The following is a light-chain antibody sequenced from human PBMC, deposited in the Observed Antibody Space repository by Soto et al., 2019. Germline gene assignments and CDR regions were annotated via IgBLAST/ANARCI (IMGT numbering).Light chain of an antibody. V-gene: IGLV2-14*01. CDR2: DVS. J-gene: IGLJ1*01. CDR3: SSYTSSSTPV. Sequence: QSVLTEPASVSGSPGHSITISCTGTSSDVGGYNYVSWYQQHPGKAPKLMIYDVSNRPSGVSNRFSGSKSGNTASLTISGLQAEDEADYYSSSYTSSSTPVFGTGTKVTVL. CDR1: SSDVGGYNY.